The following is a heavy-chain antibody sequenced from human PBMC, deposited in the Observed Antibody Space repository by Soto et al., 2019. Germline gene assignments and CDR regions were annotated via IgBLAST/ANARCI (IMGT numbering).Heavy chain of an antibody. Sequence: GESLKISCKGSGYSFTSYWISWVRQMPGKGLEWMGRIDPSDSYTNYSPSFQGHVTISADKSISTAYLQWSSLKASDTAMFYFARVGGYCSSTKCYGGGDYWGQGTQVTVSS. CDR2: IDPSDSYT. V-gene: IGHV5-10-1*01. J-gene: IGHJ4*02. CDR1: GYSFTSYW. D-gene: IGHD2-2*01. CDR3: ARVGGYCSSTKCYGGGDY.